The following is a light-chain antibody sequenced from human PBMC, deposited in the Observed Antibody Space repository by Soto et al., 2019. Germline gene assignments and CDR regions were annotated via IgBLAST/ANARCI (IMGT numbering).Light chain of an antibody. CDR3: QKYDSAPWT. CDR1: QGISNY. CDR2: GAS. Sequence: EIQMTKSPSSLSASVGDRVTITCRASQGISNYLAWYQQKPGKVPKLLIYGASTLQSGVPSRLSGSGSGTDFTLIINSLQPEDVATYYCQKYDSAPWTFGQGTKVEIK. V-gene: IGKV1-27*01. J-gene: IGKJ1*01.